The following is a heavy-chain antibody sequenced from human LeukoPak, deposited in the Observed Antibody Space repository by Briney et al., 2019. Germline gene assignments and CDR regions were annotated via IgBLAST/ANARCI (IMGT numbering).Heavy chain of an antibody. J-gene: IGHJ3*02. Sequence: GGSQRLSCAASGFTFSSYWMSWVRQAPGKGLEWVANIKQDGSEKYYVDSVKGRFTISRDNAKNSLYLQMNSLRAEDTAVYYCARDRGYCSGGSCYFAAFDIWGQGTMVTVSS. V-gene: IGHV3-7*01. D-gene: IGHD2-15*01. CDR3: ARDRGYCSGGSCYFAAFDI. CDR2: IKQDGSEK. CDR1: GFTFSSYW.